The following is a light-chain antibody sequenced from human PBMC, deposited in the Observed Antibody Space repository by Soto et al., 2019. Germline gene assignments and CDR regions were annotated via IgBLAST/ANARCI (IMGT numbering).Light chain of an antibody. CDR2: EVS. J-gene: IGLJ1*01. V-gene: IGLV2-8*01. Sequence: QSALTQPPSASGSPGQSVTISCTGTSSDVGGYNYVSWYQHHPGKAPKLMIYEVSERPSGVPDRFSGSKSGDTASLTVSGLQAEDEADYYCSSYAGSNHYVFGTGTKLTV. CDR1: SSDVGGYNY. CDR3: SSYAGSNHYV.